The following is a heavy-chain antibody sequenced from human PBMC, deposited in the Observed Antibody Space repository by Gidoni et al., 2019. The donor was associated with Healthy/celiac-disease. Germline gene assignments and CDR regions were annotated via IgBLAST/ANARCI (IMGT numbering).Heavy chain of an antibody. CDR3: ARSPSPDYDFWSGYSLGGGANWFDP. D-gene: IGHD3-3*01. Sequence: QVQLQETGPGLVKPSETLSLTCTVAGGSISSYYWSWIRQPPGKGLEWIGYIYYSGSTNYNPSLKSRVTISVDTSKNQFSLKLSSVTAADTAVYYCARSPSPDYDFWSGYSLGGGANWFDPWGQGTLVTVSS. J-gene: IGHJ5*02. V-gene: IGHV4-59*01. CDR1: GGSISSYY. CDR2: IYYSGST.